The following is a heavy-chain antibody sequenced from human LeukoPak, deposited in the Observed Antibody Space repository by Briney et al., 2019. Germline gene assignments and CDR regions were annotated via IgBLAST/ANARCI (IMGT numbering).Heavy chain of an antibody. Sequence: SVKVSCKASGGTFSSNAISWVRQAPGQGLEWMGGIIPIFGTVNYAQKFQGRVTITADKSTSTAYMELSSLRSEDTAVYYCARSLFRFLEWSYRSYYYYYMDVWGKGTTVTVSS. CDR3: ARSLFRFLEWSYRSYYYYYMDV. D-gene: IGHD3-3*01. V-gene: IGHV1-69*06. J-gene: IGHJ6*03. CDR2: IIPIFGTV. CDR1: GGTFSSNA.